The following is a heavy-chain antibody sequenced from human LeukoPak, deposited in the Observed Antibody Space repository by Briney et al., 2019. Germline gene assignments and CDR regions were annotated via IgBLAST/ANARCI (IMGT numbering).Heavy chain of an antibody. V-gene: IGHV3-23*01. CDR2: IYGGGTNT. J-gene: IGHJ4*02. CDR1: GFTLGDYA. D-gene: IGHD6-19*01. CDR3: AKRITEAAGIYFDS. Sequence: GGFLRLSCATSGFTLGDYAMTWVRQAPGKGLEWVSTIYGGGTNTFYADSVKGRFTISRDDSKNMQFLEMDSLRPEDTAVYFCAKRITEAAGIYFDSWGQGTLVTVSS.